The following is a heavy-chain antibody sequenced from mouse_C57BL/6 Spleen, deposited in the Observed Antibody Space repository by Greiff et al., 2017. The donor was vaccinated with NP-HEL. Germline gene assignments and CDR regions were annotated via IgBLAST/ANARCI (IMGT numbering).Heavy chain of an antibody. Sequence: VQLQQSGAELVKPGASVKISCKASGYAFSSYWMNWVKQWPGKGLEWIGQIYPGDGDTNYNGKFKGKATLTADKSSSTAYMQLSSLTSEDSAVYFCARGGTGNFDYWGQGTTLTVSS. CDR1: GYAFSSYW. CDR2: IYPGDGDT. D-gene: IGHD3-3*01. V-gene: IGHV1-80*01. J-gene: IGHJ2*01. CDR3: ARGGTGNFDY.